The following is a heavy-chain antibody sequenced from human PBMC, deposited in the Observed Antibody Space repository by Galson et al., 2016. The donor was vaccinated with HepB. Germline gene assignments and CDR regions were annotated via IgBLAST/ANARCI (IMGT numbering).Heavy chain of an antibody. CDR2: IYHTGTS. J-gene: IGHJ5*02. CDR3: ARAAIIPGARMVFDP. Sequence: SETLSLTCAVYGASISDSNWSTWVRQVPGKGLEWIGEIYHTGTSNNNPFLSSRFTLSVDKSRNLISLNVTSVTAADTAVYYCARAAIIPGARMVFDPWGQGILVTVSS. D-gene: IGHD2-2*01. V-gene: IGHV4-4*02. CDR1: GASISDSNW.